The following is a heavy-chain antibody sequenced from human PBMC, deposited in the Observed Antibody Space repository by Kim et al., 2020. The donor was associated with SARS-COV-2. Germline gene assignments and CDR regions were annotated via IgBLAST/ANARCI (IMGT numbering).Heavy chain of an antibody. CDR1: GYTFTSYG. CDR2: ISAYNGNT. D-gene: IGHD2-15*01. CDR3: ARDYCSGGSCYLVEH. V-gene: IGHV1-18*01. Sequence: ASVKVSCKASGYTFTSYGISWVRQAPGQGLEWMGWISAYNGNTNYAQKLQGRVTMTTDTSTSTAYMELRCLRSDDTAVYYCARDYCSGGSCYLVEHWGQGTLVTVSS. J-gene: IGHJ1*01.